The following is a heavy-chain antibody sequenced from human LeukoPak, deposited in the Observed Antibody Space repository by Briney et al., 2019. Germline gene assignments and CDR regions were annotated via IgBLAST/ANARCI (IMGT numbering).Heavy chain of an antibody. D-gene: IGHD2-21*02. CDR2: ISSSGNYV. Sequence: KPGGSLRLSCTVSGFTVSSNSMSWVRQAPGKGLEWVSSISSSGNYVYYADSVKGRFTISRDSAKNSLSLQANSLRAEDTALYYCVRIFNTDNWVTGGFDIWGQGTIVTVSP. J-gene: IGHJ3*02. CDR1: GFTVSSNS. CDR3: VRIFNTDNWVTGGFDI. V-gene: IGHV3-21*01.